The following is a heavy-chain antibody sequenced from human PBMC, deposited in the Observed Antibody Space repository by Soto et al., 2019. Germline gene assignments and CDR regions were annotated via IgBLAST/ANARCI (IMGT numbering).Heavy chain of an antibody. CDR3: ARAYYYDSSGYYRLSAFDI. V-gene: IGHV1-69*01. Sequence: QVQLVQSGAEVKKPGSSVKVSCKASGGTFSSYAISWVRQAPGQGLEWMGGIIPIFGTANYAQKFQGRVTITADESTSTAYMELSSLRSEDTAVHYCARAYYYDSSGYYRLSAFDIWGQGTMVTVSS. D-gene: IGHD3-22*01. J-gene: IGHJ3*02. CDR1: GGTFSSYA. CDR2: IIPIFGTA.